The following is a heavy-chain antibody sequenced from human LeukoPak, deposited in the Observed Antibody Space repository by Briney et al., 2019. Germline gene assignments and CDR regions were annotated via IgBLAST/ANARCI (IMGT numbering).Heavy chain of an antibody. CDR1: GFTFTSYA. D-gene: IGHD1-14*01. CDR3: ARDEVITFRLFDH. Sequence: PGESLRLSCAASGFTFTSYAMNWVRQAPGKGLEWLAVIWYDGNTKYYSDSVKGRFTISRDSSKNTLYLEMNSLRAEDTAVYYCARDEVITFRLFDHWGQGTLVTVSS. V-gene: IGHV3-33*08. J-gene: IGHJ4*02. CDR2: IWYDGNTK.